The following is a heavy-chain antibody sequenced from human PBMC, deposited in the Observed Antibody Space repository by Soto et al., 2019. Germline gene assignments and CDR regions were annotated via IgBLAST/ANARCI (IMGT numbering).Heavy chain of an antibody. V-gene: IGHV4-30-4*01. CDR1: GGSISSGDYY. D-gene: IGHD3-9*01. Sequence: SETLSLTCTVSGGSISSGDYYWSWIRQPPGKGLEWIGYIYYSGSTYYNPSLKSRVTISVDTSKNQFSLKLSSVTAADTAVYYCARVDVSIYDILTGYYYPNWFDPWGQGTLVPVSS. CDR3: ARVDVSIYDILTGYYYPNWFDP. J-gene: IGHJ5*02. CDR2: IYYSGST.